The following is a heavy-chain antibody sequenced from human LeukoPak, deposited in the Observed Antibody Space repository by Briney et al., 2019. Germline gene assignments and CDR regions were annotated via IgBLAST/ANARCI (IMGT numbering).Heavy chain of an antibody. V-gene: IGHV1-69*13. Sequence: SVKVSCKASGGTFSSYAISWVRQAPGQGLEWMGGIIPIFGTANYAQKFQGRVTITADESTSTAYMELSSLRSEDTAVYYCARGRSGGGGYYYYMDVWGKGTTVTVSS. CDR1: GGTFSSYA. J-gene: IGHJ6*03. CDR3: ARGRSGGGGYYYYMDV. D-gene: IGHD3-10*01. CDR2: IIPIFGTA.